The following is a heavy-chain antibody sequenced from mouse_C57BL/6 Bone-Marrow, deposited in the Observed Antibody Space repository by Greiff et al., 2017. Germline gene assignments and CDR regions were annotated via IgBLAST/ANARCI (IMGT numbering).Heavy chain of an antibody. D-gene: IGHD1-1*01. CDR3: AREYYGTDWYFDV. CDR2: IYPGDGDT. V-gene: IGHV1-82*01. J-gene: IGHJ1*03. Sequence: VQLQQPGAELVRPGTSVKLSCKASGYAFSSSWMNWVKQRPGKGLEWIGRIYPGDGDTNYNGKFKGKATLTADKSSSTAYMQLSSLTSEDSAVYFCAREYYGTDWYFDVWGTGTTVTVSS. CDR1: GYAFSSSW.